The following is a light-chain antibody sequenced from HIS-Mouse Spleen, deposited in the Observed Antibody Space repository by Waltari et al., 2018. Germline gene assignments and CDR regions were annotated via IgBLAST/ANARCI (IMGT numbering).Light chain of an antibody. CDR2: DVS. J-gene: IGLJ2*01. CDR3: CSYAGSYTV. Sequence: QSALTQPRSVSGSPGQSVTISCPGTSSDVGGYTYASWYQQHPGKAPKLMVYDVSKRPSGVTDRFSVSKSDNTASLTISELQAEDEADYCCCSYAGSYTVFGGGTKLTVL. V-gene: IGLV2-11*01. CDR1: SSDVGGYTY.